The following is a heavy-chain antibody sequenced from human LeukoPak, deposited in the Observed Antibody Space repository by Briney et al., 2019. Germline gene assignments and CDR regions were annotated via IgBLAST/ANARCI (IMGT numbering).Heavy chain of an antibody. V-gene: IGHV3-66*01. Sequence: GGSLRLSCAAPGFTVSSNYMSWVRQAPGKGLEWVSIIYSDGSTYYADSVKGRFTISRDNSKNTLYLQMNSLRAEDTAVYYCARVTFNYFGSGGAFDIWGQGTMVTVSS. CDR2: IYSDGST. CDR3: ARVTFNYFGSGGAFDI. J-gene: IGHJ3*02. CDR1: GFTVSSNY. D-gene: IGHD3-10*01.